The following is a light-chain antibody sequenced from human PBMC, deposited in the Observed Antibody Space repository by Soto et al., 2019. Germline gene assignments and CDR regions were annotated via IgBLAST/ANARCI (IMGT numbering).Light chain of an antibody. V-gene: IGLV2-8*01. CDR1: SSDVGAYNY. CDR2: EVS. CDR3: SSYAGATRWV. Sequence: QSVLTQPPSASGSPGQSVTISCTGTSSDVGAYNYVSWFRQHPGKAPKLMIHEVSKRPSGVPDRFSGSKSGNTASLTVSGLQAEDEADYYCSSYAGATRWVFGTGTKVTVL. J-gene: IGLJ1*01.